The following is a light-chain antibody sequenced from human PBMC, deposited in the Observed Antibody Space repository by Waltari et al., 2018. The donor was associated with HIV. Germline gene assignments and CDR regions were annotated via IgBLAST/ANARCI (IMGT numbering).Light chain of an antibody. V-gene: IGLV1-47*01. CDR2: RNN. J-gene: IGLJ3*02. Sequence: QSVLTQPPSASGTTGQSVTISCSGSSSNIGSNYVYWYQQLPGTAPKLLIYRNNQRPSGVPDRFSGLKSGTSASLAISGLRSEDEADYYCAAWDDNLSGWVFGGGSKLTIL. CDR3: AAWDDNLSGWV. CDR1: SSNIGSNY.